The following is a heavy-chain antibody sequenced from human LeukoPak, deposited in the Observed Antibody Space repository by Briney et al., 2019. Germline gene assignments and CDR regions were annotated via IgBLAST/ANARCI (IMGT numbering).Heavy chain of an antibody. D-gene: IGHD3-22*01. CDR3: AKGSSGYFADL. CDR1: GFIFNNYG. Sequence: GGSLRPSCAASGFIFNNYGLIWVRQAPGKGLQWVSAISNDGGGIQYADFVKGRFTISRDNSKNMLFLQMNSLTAEDTALYYCAKGSSGYFADLWGQGTLVTVSS. J-gene: IGHJ5*02. CDR2: ISNDGGGI. V-gene: IGHV3-23*01.